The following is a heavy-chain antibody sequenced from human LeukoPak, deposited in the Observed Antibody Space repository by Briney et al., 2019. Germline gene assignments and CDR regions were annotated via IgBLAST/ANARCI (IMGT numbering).Heavy chain of an antibody. D-gene: IGHD2-21*01. CDR2: ISSSSSYI. Sequence: GGSLRLSCAASGFTFSSYWMHWVRQAPGKGLEWVSSISSSSSYIYYADSVKGRFTISRDNAKNSLYLQMNSLRAEDTAVYYCARDLYSYYYYMDVWGKGTTVTVSS. V-gene: IGHV3-21*01. CDR1: GFTFSSYW. CDR3: ARDLYSYYYYMDV. J-gene: IGHJ6*03.